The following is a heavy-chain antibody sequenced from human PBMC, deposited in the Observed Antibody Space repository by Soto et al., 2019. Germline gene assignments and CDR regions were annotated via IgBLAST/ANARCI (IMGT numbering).Heavy chain of an antibody. J-gene: IGHJ4*02. V-gene: IGHV4-59*01. D-gene: IGHD6-13*01. CDR3: ARERKSGIAAGRGYYFDY. Sequence: QVQLQESGPGLVKPSETLSLTCTVSGGSISSYYWNWIRQPPGKGLEWIGYIYYSGSTNYNPSLKSRVTISVDTSKNQFSLKLSSVTAADTAVYYCARERKSGIAAGRGYYFDYWGQETLVTVSS. CDR1: GGSISSYY. CDR2: IYYSGST.